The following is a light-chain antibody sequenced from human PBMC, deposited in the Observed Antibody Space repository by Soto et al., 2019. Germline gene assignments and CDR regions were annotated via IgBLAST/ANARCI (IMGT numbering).Light chain of an antibody. CDR3: QQYNNWPPWT. CDR2: GTS. J-gene: IGKJ1*01. Sequence: EIVLTQSPATLSLSPGERATLSCRASQSVGTNMAWYQQKPGQPPRLLIYGTSTRATGIPARFSGSGSGTEFTLTISSLQSEDFAVYYCQQYNNWPPWTFGQGTKVDIK. CDR1: QSVGTN. V-gene: IGKV3-15*01.